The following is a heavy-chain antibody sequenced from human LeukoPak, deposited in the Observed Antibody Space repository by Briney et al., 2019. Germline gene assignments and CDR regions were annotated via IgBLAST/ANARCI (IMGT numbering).Heavy chain of an antibody. J-gene: IGHJ6*02. V-gene: IGHV3-53*01. D-gene: IGHD3-22*01. CDR2: IYSGGST. CDR3: ARGRIGRDSSGYDGHYYYYGMDV. CDR1: GFTVSSNY. Sequence: GGSLRLSCAASGFTVSSNYMSWVRQAPGKGLEWVSVIYSGGSTYYADSVKGRFTISRDNSKNTLYLQMNSLRAEDTAVYYCARGRIGRDSSGYDGHYYYYGMDVWGQGTTVTVSS.